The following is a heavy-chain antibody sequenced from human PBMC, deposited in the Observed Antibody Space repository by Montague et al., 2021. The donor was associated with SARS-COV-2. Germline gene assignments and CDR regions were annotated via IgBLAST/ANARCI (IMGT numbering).Heavy chain of an antibody. CDR3: ATGRQHFDMIVVVITGGEYYFDD. D-gene: IGHD3-22*01. CDR2: INHRGTS. Sequence: SETLSLTCAVYGGSFSDYFWSWIRQPPGKGLEWIGEINHRGTSNYNTPLKSRVSISVDTYKNQFSLYLGSVTAAATAVYYCATGRQHFDMIVVVITGGEYYFDDWGQGTLVTVSS. J-gene: IGHJ4*02. V-gene: IGHV4-34*01. CDR1: GGSFSDYF.